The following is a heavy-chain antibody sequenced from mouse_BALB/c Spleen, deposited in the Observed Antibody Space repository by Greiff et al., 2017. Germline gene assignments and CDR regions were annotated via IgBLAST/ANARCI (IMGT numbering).Heavy chain of an antibody. J-gene: IGHJ4*01. CDR3: AREITTGDAMDY. CDR2: INSNGGST. V-gene: IGHV5-6-3*01. Sequence: EVKLVESGGGLVQPGGSLKLSCAASGFTFSSYGMSWVRQTPDKRLELVATINSNGGSTYYPDSVKGRFTISRDNAKNTLYLQMSSLKSEDTAMYYCAREITTGDAMDYWGQGTSVTVSS. D-gene: IGHD1-1*01. CDR1: GFTFSSYG.